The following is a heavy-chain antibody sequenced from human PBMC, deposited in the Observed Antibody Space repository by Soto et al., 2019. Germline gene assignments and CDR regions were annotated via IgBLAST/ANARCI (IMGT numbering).Heavy chain of an antibody. CDR3: ARSLRRGHPFEY. Sequence: SETLSLTCTVSGGSIRSGDYYWSWIRQPPGKGLESIGYIYYSGSTYYNPSLKSRVTISVDTSKNQFSLKLSSVTAADTAVYYCARSLRRGHPFEYWGQGTLVTVSS. J-gene: IGHJ4*02. CDR1: GGSIRSGDYY. CDR2: IYYSGST. V-gene: IGHV4-30-4*01. D-gene: IGHD3-10*01.